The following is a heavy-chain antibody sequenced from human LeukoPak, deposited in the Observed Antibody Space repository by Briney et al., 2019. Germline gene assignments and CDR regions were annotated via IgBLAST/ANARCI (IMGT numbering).Heavy chain of an antibody. J-gene: IGHJ6*04. Sequence: GESLKISCKGSGYSFTSYWIGWVRQMPGKGLEWMGIIYPGDSDTRYSPSFQGQVTISADKSISTAYLQWSSLKASDTAMYYCARGYCSSTSRYRMDVWGKGTTVTVSS. CDR1: GYSFTSYW. CDR2: IYPGDSDT. D-gene: IGHD2-2*01. CDR3: ARGYCSSTSRYRMDV. V-gene: IGHV5-51*01.